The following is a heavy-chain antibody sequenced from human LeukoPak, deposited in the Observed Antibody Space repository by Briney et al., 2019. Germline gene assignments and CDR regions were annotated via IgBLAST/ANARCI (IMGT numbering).Heavy chain of an antibody. J-gene: IGHJ4*02. D-gene: IGHD4-23*01. V-gene: IGHV4-34*01. CDR3: ARGEAVVTGGPLVREYYFDY. CDR2: INHSGST. CDR1: GGSFSGYY. Sequence: SETLSLTCAVYGGSFSGYYWSWIRQPPGKGLEWIGEINHSGSTNYNPSLKSRVTISVDTSKNQFSLKLSSVTAADTAVYYCARGEAVVTGGPLVREYYFDYWGKGTLVTVSS.